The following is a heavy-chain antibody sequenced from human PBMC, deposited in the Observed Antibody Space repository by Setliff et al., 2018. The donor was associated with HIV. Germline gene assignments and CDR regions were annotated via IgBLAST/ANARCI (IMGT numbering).Heavy chain of an antibody. CDR1: GGSISSGGYY. CDR3: ARDLGYCSGGSCYWYY. J-gene: IGHJ4*02. Sequence: SETLSLTCTVPGGSISSGGYYWNWIRQRPGRGLEWIGHIYYSGSTKYNPSLKSRVTISVDTSKNQLSLSLTSVTAADTAVYFCARDLGYCSGGSCYWYYWGQGTLVTVSS. CDR2: IYYSGST. D-gene: IGHD2-15*01. V-gene: IGHV4-31*03.